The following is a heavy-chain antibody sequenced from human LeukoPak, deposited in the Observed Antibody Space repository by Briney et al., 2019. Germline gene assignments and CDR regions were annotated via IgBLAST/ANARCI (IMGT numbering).Heavy chain of an antibody. J-gene: IGHJ4*02. Sequence: VASVKVSCKASGYTFTSYDISWVRRATGQGLEWMGWMNPNSGNTGYAQKFQGRVTMTRNTSITTAYMELSSLRSEDTAVYYCAREKSSSWYYFDYWGQGTLVTVSS. D-gene: IGHD6-13*01. V-gene: IGHV1-8*01. CDR3: AREKSSSWYYFDY. CDR2: MNPNSGNT. CDR1: GYTFTSYD.